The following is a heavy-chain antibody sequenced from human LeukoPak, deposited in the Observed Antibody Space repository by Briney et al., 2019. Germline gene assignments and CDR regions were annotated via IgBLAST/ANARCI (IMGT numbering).Heavy chain of an antibody. CDR3: ARGVRGVIITYVWFDP. V-gene: IGHV4-39*07. D-gene: IGHD3-10*01. CDR2: IYYSGST. CDR1: GGSISSSTYY. J-gene: IGHJ5*02. Sequence: SETLSLTCTVSGGSISSSTYYWGWIRQPPGKGLEWIGTIYYSGSTYYNPSLKSRVTISVDTSKNQFSLKLSSVTAADTAVYYCARGVRGVIITYVWFDPWGQGTLVTVSS.